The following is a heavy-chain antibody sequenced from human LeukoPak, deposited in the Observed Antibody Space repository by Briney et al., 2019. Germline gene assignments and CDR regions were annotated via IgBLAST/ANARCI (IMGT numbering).Heavy chain of an antibody. Sequence: PSETLSLTCGVSGGSISSSYWWSWVRQPPGKGLEWIGEIYHSGSTNYNPSLKSRVTISVDKSKNQFSLKLSSVTAADTAVYYCARHRYYYRSGSYYGAPYYMDVWGKGTTVTISS. CDR3: ARHRYYYRSGSYYGAPYYMDV. V-gene: IGHV4-4*02. CDR1: GGSISSSYW. J-gene: IGHJ6*03. CDR2: IYHSGST. D-gene: IGHD3-10*01.